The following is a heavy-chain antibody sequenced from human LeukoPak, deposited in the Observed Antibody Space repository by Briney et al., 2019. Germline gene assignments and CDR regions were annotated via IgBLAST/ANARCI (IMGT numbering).Heavy chain of an antibody. CDR3: AKDEDGSGFVMS. D-gene: IGHD3-10*01. CDR1: GFTFSTFSSYG. V-gene: IGHV3-30*02. CDR2: IRYDGSNK. Sequence: GGSLRLSCAASGFTFSTFSSYGMHWVRQAPGKGLEWVAFIRYDGSNKYYADSVKGRFTISRDNSKNTLYLQMNSLRAEDTAVYYCAKDEDGSGFVMSWGQGTLVTVSS. J-gene: IGHJ4*02.